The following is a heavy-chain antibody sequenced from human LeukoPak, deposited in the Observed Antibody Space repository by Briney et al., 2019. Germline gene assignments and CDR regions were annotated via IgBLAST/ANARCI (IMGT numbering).Heavy chain of an antibody. CDR1: GFTFSDSY. J-gene: IGHJ4*02. Sequence: GGSLRLSCAASGFTFSDSYITWIRQAPGKGLELLSYISGSASDVNYIDSVRGRFTISRDNAKNSLYLHMNSLTVEDTAVYYCSRDPRHNDYWGQGTLATVSS. V-gene: IGHV3-11*01. CDR2: ISGSASDV. CDR3: SRDPRHNDY.